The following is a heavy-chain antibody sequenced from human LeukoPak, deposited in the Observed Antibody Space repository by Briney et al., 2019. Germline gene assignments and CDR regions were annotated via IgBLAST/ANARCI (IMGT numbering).Heavy chain of an antibody. D-gene: IGHD2-15*01. Sequence: PGGSLRLSCAASGFTVNSNYMNWVHQAPGKGLEWVSVLYSDGRTYYADSVKGRFTISRDTSKNTLYLQVNSLRAEDTAVYYCARGGGYYPIDYWGQGTLVTVSS. CDR3: ARGGGYYPIDY. J-gene: IGHJ4*02. V-gene: IGHV3-53*01. CDR2: LYSDGRT. CDR1: GFTVNSNY.